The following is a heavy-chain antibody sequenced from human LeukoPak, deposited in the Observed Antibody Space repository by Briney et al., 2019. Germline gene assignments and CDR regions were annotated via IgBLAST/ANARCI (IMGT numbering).Heavy chain of an antibody. J-gene: IGHJ6*02. V-gene: IGHV3-66*01. CDR2: LYSGGNS. Sequence: GGSLRLSCAASGFTFDNYAMSWVRQAPGKGLEWVSVLYSGGNSYYADSVKGRVAISRDNSKNTVFLQMNSVRAEDTAVYYCARSYSNHLFGMDVWGQGTTVTVSS. CDR1: GFTFDNYA. CDR3: ARSYSNHLFGMDV. D-gene: IGHD4-11*01.